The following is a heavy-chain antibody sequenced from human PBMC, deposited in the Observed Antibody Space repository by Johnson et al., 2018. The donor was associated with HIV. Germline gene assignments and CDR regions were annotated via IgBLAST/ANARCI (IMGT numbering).Heavy chain of an antibody. V-gene: IGHV3-23*04. CDR2: ISSIGGST. Sequence: VQLVESGGGVVQRGGSLRLACAASGFIFSSYGMHWVRQAPGKGLEWVSGISSIGGSTYYADSVKGRFTISRDNSKYTLYLQMNSLRAEDTAEYYCATSSRVSTTFDAFDIWGQGTMVTVSS. J-gene: IGHJ3*02. CDR3: ATSSRVSTTFDAFDI. CDR1: GFIFSSYG. D-gene: IGHD1-26*01.